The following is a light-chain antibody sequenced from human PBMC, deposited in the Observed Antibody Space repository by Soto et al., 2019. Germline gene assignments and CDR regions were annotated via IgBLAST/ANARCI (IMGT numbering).Light chain of an antibody. V-gene: IGKV1-5*01. CDR2: DAS. CDR3: QEYNSDPLT. CDR1: QKISGW. J-gene: IGKJ1*01. Sequence: DIQMTQSPSTLSASIRDRVTITCRASQKISGWLAWYQQKPGKAPKLLIYDASSLQSGVPSRFSGSGSGTEFTITISSLQPDDFATYYCQEYNSDPLTFGQGTKVEIK.